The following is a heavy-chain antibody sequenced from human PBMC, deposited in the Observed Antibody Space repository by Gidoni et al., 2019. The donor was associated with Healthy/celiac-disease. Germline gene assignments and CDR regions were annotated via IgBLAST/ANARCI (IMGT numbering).Heavy chain of an antibody. J-gene: IGHJ6*03. D-gene: IGHD3-16*01. Sequence: EVQLVESGGGLVKPGGSLRRSCAASGFTFSSYSMNWVRQAPGKGLEWVSSISSSSSYLSYADSVKGRFTISRDNAKNSLYLQMNSLRAEDTAVYYCARADPPGGYYYYYMDVWGKGTTVTVSS. CDR1: GFTFSSYS. CDR3: ARADPPGGYYYYYMDV. CDR2: ISSSSSYL. V-gene: IGHV3-21*01.